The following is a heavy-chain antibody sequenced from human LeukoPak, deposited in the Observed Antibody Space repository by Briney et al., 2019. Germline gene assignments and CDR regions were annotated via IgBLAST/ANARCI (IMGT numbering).Heavy chain of an antibody. D-gene: IGHD4-23*01. CDR2: IYTSGST. CDR1: GGSISSYY. J-gene: IGHJ5*02. CDR3: ARVGYGGKVDWFDP. V-gene: IGHV4-4*07. Sequence: RSSETLSLTCTVSGGSISSYYWSWIRQPAGKGLEWIGRIYTSGSTNYNPSLKSRVTMSVDTSKNQFSLKLSSVTAADTAVYYCARVGYGGKVDWFDPWGQGTLVTVSS.